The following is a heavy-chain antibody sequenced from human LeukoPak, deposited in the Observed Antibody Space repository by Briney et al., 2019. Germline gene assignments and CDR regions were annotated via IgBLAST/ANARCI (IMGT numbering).Heavy chain of an antibody. CDR3: ARADYYMSGSFYANDF. V-gene: IGHV4-30-4*08. CDR1: GGSIRSGDYY. D-gene: IGHD3-10*01. J-gene: IGHJ4*02. Sequence: SQTLSLTCTVSGGSIRSGDYYWSWVRQPPGKGLEWIGYIYYSGSTSYNPSLKSRVMISVDKSKKQFSLKLTSVTAADTAVYFCARADYYMSGSFYANDFWGQGILVTVSS. CDR2: IYYSGST.